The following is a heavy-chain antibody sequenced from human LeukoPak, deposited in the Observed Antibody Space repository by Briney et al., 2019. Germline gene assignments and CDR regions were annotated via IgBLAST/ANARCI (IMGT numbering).Heavy chain of an antibody. CDR1: GFTFSSYA. Sequence: GGSLRLSCSASGFTFSSYAMHWVRQAPGKGLEYVSAISSNGGSTYYADSVKGRFTISRDNSKNTLYLQMSSLRAEDTAVYYCARGRMAVAGSYEYWGRGTLVTVSS. D-gene: IGHD6-19*01. CDR3: ARGRMAVAGSYEY. CDR2: ISSNGGST. V-gene: IGHV3-64D*06. J-gene: IGHJ4*02.